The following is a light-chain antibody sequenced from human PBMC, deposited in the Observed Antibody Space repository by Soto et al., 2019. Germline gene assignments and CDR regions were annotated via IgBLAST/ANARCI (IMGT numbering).Light chain of an antibody. Sequence: EIVMTQSPATLSMSPGERATLSCRASQSVSSNLAWYQQKPGQAPRLVIYGASTRATGIPARISGSGSGTEFTLTISSLQSEDFAVYYCQQYNNWPLTFTFDQGTKLEIK. CDR2: GAS. V-gene: IGKV3-15*01. CDR3: QQYNNWPLTFT. CDR1: QSVSSN. J-gene: IGKJ2*01.